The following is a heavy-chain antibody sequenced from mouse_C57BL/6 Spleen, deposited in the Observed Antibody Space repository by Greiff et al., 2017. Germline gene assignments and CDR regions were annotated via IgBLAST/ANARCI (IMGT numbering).Heavy chain of an antibody. CDR3: ATQYDYDGGGFDD. CDR1: GYAFSSSW. CDR2: IYPGDGDT. V-gene: IGHV1-82*01. Sequence: QVQLQQSGPELVKPGASVKISCKASGYAFSSSWMNWVKQRPGKGLEWIGRIYPGDGDTNYNGKFKGKATLTADKSSSTAYMQLSSLTSEDSAVYFWATQYDYDGGGFDDGGQGTTLTVSS. J-gene: IGHJ2*01. D-gene: IGHD2-4*01.